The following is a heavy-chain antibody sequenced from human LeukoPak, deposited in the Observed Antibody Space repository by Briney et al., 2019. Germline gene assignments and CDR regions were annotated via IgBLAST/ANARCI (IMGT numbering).Heavy chain of an antibody. V-gene: IGHV3-66*01. D-gene: IGHD1-26*01. CDR3: ARAPSGSYYDSYAFDI. CDR2: IYSGYSK. J-gene: IGHJ3*02. CDR1: GFTVSGNY. Sequence: GGSLRLSCAASGFTVSGNYMSWVRQAPGKGLEWVSGIYSGYSKYYADSVKGRFTISRDNSKNTLYLQMNSLRAEDTAVYYCARAPSGSYYDSYAFDIWGQGTMVTVSS.